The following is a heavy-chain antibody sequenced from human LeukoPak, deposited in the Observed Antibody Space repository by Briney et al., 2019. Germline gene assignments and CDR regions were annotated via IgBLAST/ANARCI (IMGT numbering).Heavy chain of an antibody. Sequence: PGGCLRLSCAASGFTFSSYSMNWVRQAPGKGLEWVSSISSSSSYIYYADSVKGRFTISRDNAKNSLYLQMNSLRAEDTAVYYCARVNSGFGSSWRDFDYWGQGTLVTVSS. V-gene: IGHV3-21*04. D-gene: IGHD6-13*01. CDR2: ISSSSSYI. CDR3: ARVNSGFGSSWRDFDY. CDR1: GFTFSSYS. J-gene: IGHJ4*02.